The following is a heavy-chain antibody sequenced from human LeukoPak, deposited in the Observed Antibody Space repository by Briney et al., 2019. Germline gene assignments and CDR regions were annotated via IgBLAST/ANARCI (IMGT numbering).Heavy chain of an antibody. V-gene: IGHV4-59*01. Sequence: PSETLSLTCTVSGGSISSYYWSWIRQPPGKGLEWIGYIYYSGSTNYNPSLKSRVTISVDTSKNQFSLKLSSVTAADTAVYYCARASSSCWYFGSCPAFDIWGQGTMVTVSS. D-gene: IGHD6-13*01. CDR3: ARASSSCWYFGSCPAFDI. J-gene: IGHJ3*02. CDR2: IYYSGST. CDR1: GGSISSYY.